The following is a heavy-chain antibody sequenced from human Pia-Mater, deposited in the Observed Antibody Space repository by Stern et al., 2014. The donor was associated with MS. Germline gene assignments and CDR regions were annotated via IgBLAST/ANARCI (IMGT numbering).Heavy chain of an antibody. V-gene: IGHV3-33*01. J-gene: IGHJ6*02. D-gene: IGHD2-2*02. CDR2: IWYDGSNK. CDR1: GFTFSSYG. CDR3: ARDFTRYCSSTSCYTRGLYGMDV. Sequence: VQLVESGGGVVQPGRSLRLSCAASGFTFSSYGMHWVRQAPGKGLDWVAVIWYDGSNKYYADSVKGRFTISRDNSKNTLYLQMNSLRAEDTAVYYCARDFTRYCSSTSCYTRGLYGMDVWGQGTTVTVSS.